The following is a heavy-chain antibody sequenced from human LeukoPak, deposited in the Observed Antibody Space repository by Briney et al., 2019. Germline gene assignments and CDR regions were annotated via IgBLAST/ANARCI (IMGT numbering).Heavy chain of an antibody. CDR2: INPNSGGT. Sequence: ASVKVSCKASGYTFTGYYMHWVRQAPGQGLEWMGWINPNSGGTNYAQKFQGRVTMTRDTSISTAYMELSSLRSEDTAVYYCARVAGGVLGSYYYMDVWGKGTTVTVSS. V-gene: IGHV1-2*02. J-gene: IGHJ6*03. D-gene: IGHD2-8*02. CDR1: GYTFTGYY. CDR3: ARVAGGVLGSYYYMDV.